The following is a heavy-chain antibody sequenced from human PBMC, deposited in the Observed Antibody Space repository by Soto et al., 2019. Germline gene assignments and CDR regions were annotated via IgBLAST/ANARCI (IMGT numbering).Heavy chain of an antibody. CDR1: GFTFSSFA. Sequence: PGGSLRLSCVASGFTFSSFAMTWVRQAPGKGLEWVSSISGGGEITNYPGSVRGRFTISRDNSKNTLYVQMDSLRAGDTAVYYCAKAGDYFGSGTYSRFDSWGQGTLVTVSS. V-gene: IGHV3-23*01. CDR2: ISGGGEIT. J-gene: IGHJ4*02. D-gene: IGHD3-10*01. CDR3: AKAGDYFGSGTYSRFDS.